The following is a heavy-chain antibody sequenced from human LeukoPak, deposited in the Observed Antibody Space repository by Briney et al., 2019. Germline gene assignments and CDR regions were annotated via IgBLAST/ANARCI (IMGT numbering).Heavy chain of an antibody. CDR3: AREKVGGSMVRGAYRNNWFDP. CDR2: IYYSGST. CDR1: GGSISSYY. V-gene: IGHV4-59*12. Sequence: SETLSLTCTVPGGSISSYYWSWIRQPPGKGLEWIGYIYYSGSTNYNPSLKSRVTISVDTSKNQFSLKLSSVTAADTAVYYCAREKVGGSMVRGAYRNNWFDPWGQGTLVTVSS. D-gene: IGHD3-10*01. J-gene: IGHJ5*02.